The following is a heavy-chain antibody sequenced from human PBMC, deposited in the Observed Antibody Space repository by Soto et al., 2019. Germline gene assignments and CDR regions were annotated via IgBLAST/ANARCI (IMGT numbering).Heavy chain of an antibody. CDR1: GGSFSGYY. Sequence: PSETLSLTCAVYGGSFSGYYWSWIRQPPGKGLEWIGEINHSGSTNYNPSLKGRLTISRDNAKNSLYLQMNSLRAEDTAVYYCARDVVAALYYYYYMDVWGKGTTVTVSS. D-gene: IGHD6-13*01. CDR2: INHSGST. J-gene: IGHJ6*03. CDR3: ARDVVAALYYYYYMDV. V-gene: IGHV4-34*01.